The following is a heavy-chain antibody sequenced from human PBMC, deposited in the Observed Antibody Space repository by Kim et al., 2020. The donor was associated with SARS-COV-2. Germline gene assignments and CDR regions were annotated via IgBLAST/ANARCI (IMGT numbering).Heavy chain of an antibody. D-gene: IGHD1-1*01. J-gene: IGHJ4*02. V-gene: IGHV3-48*03. Sequence: DSVKGRFTTSRDNAKNSLYLQMIGLRAEDTAVYYCARERHLENRGGAVFDYWGKGTLVTVSS. CDR3: ARERHLENRGGAVFDY.